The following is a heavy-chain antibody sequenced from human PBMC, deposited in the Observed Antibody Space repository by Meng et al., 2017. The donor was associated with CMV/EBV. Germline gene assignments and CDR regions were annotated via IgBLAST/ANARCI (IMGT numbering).Heavy chain of an antibody. CDR2: ISAYNGNT. CDR3: ARDLGTYDFWSGYLPNFDY. Sequence: ASVKVSCKASGGTFSSYAISWVRQAPGQGLEWMGWISAYNGNTNYAQKLQGRVTMTTDTSTSTAYMGLRSLRSDDTAVYYCARDLGTYDFWSGYLPNFDYWGQGTLVTVSS. D-gene: IGHD3-3*01. V-gene: IGHV1-18*01. CDR1: GGTFSSYA. J-gene: IGHJ4*02.